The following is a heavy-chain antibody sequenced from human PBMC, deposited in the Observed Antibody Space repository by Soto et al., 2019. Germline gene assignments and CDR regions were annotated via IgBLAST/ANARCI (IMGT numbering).Heavy chain of an antibody. J-gene: IGHJ5*02. CDR3: APTRGYCSGGSCYPNWFDP. Sequence: QVQLVQSGAEVTKPGSSVKVSCKASGGTFSSYAISWVRQAPGQGLEWMGGIIPIFGTANYAQKFQGRVTITADESTSTPYMELSSLRSEDTAVYYCAPTRGYCSGGSCYPNWFDPRGQGTLVTVSS. CDR2: IIPIFGTA. V-gene: IGHV1-69*01. CDR1: GGTFSSYA. D-gene: IGHD2-15*01.